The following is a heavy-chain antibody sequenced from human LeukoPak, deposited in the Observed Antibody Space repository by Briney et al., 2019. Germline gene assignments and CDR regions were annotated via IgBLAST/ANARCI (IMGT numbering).Heavy chain of an antibody. Sequence: TLSLTCTVSGGSISSGGYYWSWIRQHPGKGLEWIGYIYYSGSTYYNPSLKSRVTMSVDTSKNQFSLKLSSVTAADTAVYYCARERDYGDYAQNWFDPWGQGTLVTVSS. J-gene: IGHJ5*02. V-gene: IGHV4-31*03. CDR2: IYYSGST. CDR3: ARERDYGDYAQNWFDP. D-gene: IGHD4-17*01. CDR1: GGSISSGGYY.